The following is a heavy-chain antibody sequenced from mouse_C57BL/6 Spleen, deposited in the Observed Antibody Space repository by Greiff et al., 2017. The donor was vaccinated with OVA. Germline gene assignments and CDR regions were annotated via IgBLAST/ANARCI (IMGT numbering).Heavy chain of an antibody. CDR1: GFTFSSYG. D-gene: IGHD1-1*01. J-gene: IGHJ4*01. CDR3: ASYYGSSCAMDY. Sequence: VQLKESGGDLVKPGGSLKLSCAASGFTFSSYGMSWFRQTPDKRLEWVATIRSGGSYTYYPDSVKGRFTISRDNAKNTLYLQMSSLKSEDTAMYYCASYYGSSCAMDYWGQGTSVTVSS. CDR2: IRSGGSYT. V-gene: IGHV5-6*01.